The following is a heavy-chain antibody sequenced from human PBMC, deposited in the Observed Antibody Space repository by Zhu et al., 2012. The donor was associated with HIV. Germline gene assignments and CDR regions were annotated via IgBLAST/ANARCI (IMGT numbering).Heavy chain of an antibody. V-gene: IGHV4-38-2*01. CDR3: ARTGGSGSYNPIDY. J-gene: IGHJ4*02. Sequence: QVQLQESGPGLVKPSETLSLTCAVSGYSISSGYYWGWIRQPPGKGLEWIGSIYHSGSTYYNPSLKSRVTISVDTSKNQFSLKLSSVTAADTAVYYCARTGGSGSYNPIDYVGPGNPGHRLL. CDR1: GYSISSGYY. CDR2: IYHSGST. D-gene: IGHD3-10*01.